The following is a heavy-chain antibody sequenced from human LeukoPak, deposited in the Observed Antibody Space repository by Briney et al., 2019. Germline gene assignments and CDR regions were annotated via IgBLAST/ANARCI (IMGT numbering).Heavy chain of an antibody. CDR1: GVSFSGYY. V-gene: IGHV4-34*01. Sequence: PSETLSLTCAVYGVSFSGYYWSWIRQPPGKGLEWIGEINHSGSTNYNPSLKSRVTISVDTSKNQFSLKLSSVTAADTAVYYCARGEMATPYYFDYWGQGTLVTVSS. D-gene: IGHD5-24*01. CDR2: INHSGST. J-gene: IGHJ4*02. CDR3: ARGEMATPYYFDY.